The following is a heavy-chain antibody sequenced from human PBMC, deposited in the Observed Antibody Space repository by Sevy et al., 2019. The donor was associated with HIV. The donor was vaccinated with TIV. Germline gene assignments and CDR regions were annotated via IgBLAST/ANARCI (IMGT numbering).Heavy chain of an antibody. D-gene: IGHD4-17*01. Sequence: ASVKVSCKASGYTFTSYGISWVRQAPGQGLEWMGWISAYNGNTNYAQKLQGRVTMTTDTSTSTALMELRSLRSDDTAVYYWARGGEYGDYEELNYYYYGMDVWGQGTTVTVSS. J-gene: IGHJ6*02. CDR3: ARGGEYGDYEELNYYYYGMDV. CDR2: ISAYNGNT. CDR1: GYTFTSYG. V-gene: IGHV1-18*01.